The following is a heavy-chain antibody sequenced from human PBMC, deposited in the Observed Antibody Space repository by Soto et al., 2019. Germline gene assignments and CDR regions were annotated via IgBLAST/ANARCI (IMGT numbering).Heavy chain of an antibody. CDR3: TTSGYDMEPAGREYYYYYMDV. CDR2: IKSKTDGGTT. D-gene: IGHD5-12*01. J-gene: IGHJ6*03. CDR1: GFTFSNAW. V-gene: IGHV3-15*01. Sequence: PGGSLRLSCAASGFTFSNAWMSWVRQAPGKGLEWVGRIKSKTDGGTTDYAAPVKGRFTISRDDSKNTLYLQMNSLKTEDTAVYYCTTSGYDMEPAGREYYYYYMDVWGKGTTVTVSS.